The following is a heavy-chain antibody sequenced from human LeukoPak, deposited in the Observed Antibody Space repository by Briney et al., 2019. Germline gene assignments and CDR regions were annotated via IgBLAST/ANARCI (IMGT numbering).Heavy chain of an antibody. V-gene: IGHV3-21*05. CDR1: GFTFSSFA. D-gene: IGHD3-10*01. CDR2: ISGGGNYI. CDR3: ATGSQIREVAY. Sequence: GGSLRLSCAASGFTFSSFAMSWVRQAPGEGLEWISYISGGGNYINYADSVKGRFTISRDNAKNSLYLQMNSLRAEDTAVYYCATGSQIREVAYWGQGTLVTVSS. J-gene: IGHJ4*02.